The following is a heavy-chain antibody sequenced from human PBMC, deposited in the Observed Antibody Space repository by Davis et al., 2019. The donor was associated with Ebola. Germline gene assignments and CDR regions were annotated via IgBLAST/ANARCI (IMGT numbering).Heavy chain of an antibody. CDR1: GFTFSSYT. V-gene: IGHV3-64D*08. D-gene: IGHD1-26*01. Sequence: PGKSLKISCSASGFTFSSYTMHWVRQAPGKGLECVSAIRSDGINTYYADSVKGRFTISRDNSKNILYLQMSSLRAEDTAVYYCVKGIVGTAKVYWGQGTLVTVSS. CDR3: VKGIVGTAKVY. CDR2: IRSDGINT. J-gene: IGHJ4*02.